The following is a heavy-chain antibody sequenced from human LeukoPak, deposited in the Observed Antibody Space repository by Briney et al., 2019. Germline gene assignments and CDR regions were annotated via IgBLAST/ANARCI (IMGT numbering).Heavy chain of an antibody. V-gene: IGHV3-23*01. CDR1: GFTFSSYA. CDR2: ITNSGGNT. D-gene: IGHD6-6*01. Sequence: GGSLRLSCAAAGFTFSSYAMSWVRQAPGKGLEWVSGITNSGGNTYYADSVKGRFTISRDNSKNTLYLQMNSLRAEDTAVYYCAKDRVGNSYLFDSWGQGALVTVSS. J-gene: IGHJ4*02. CDR3: AKDRVGNSYLFDS.